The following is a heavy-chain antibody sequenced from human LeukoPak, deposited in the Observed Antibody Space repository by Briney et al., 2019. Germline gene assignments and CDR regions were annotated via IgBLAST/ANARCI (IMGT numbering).Heavy chain of an antibody. V-gene: IGHV1-18*04. D-gene: IGHD2-15*01. CDR3: ARDIVVVVAATPEYYYYYGMDV. CDR2: IRVYNGDT. Sequence: ASVKVSCKASGYTFTGYYMHWVRQAPGQGLEWMGWIRVYNGDTNYAQKFKGRVTMTTDTSTNTAYMELRSLGSDDTAVYYCARDIVVVVAATPEYYYYYGMDVWGQGTTVTVSS. J-gene: IGHJ6*02. CDR1: GYTFTGYY.